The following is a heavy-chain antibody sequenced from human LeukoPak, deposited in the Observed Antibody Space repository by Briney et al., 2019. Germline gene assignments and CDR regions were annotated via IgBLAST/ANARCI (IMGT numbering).Heavy chain of an antibody. CDR2: IYHSGST. J-gene: IGHJ6*03. CDR3: AREREVVPAAIFYSYYYMTS. V-gene: IGHV4-38-2*02. Sequence: SETLSLTCTVSGYSISSGYYWGWIRQPPGKGLEWIGSIYHSGSTYYNPSLKSRVIISVDTSKNQFSLKLSSVTAADTAVYYCAREREVVPAAIFYSYYYMTSGAKGPRSPSP. CDR1: GYSISSGYY. D-gene: IGHD2-2*02.